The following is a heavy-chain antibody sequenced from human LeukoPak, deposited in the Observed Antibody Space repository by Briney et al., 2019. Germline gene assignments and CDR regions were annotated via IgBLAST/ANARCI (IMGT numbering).Heavy chain of an antibody. D-gene: IGHD6-19*01. Sequence: GGSLRLSCVASGFNFSSYEMNWVRQAPGKGLEWVSGISGSDGSTYYADSVKGRFTISRDNSKKKLFLQMNSLRAEDTAVYYCAKSGYSSGWCRAFDIWGQGTLVNVSS. J-gene: IGHJ3*02. CDR2: ISGSDGST. V-gene: IGHV3-23*01. CDR1: GFNFSSYE. CDR3: AKSGYSSGWCRAFDI.